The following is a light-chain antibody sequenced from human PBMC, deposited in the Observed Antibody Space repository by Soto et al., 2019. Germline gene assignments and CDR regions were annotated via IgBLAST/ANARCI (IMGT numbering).Light chain of an antibody. J-gene: IGLJ3*02. V-gene: IGLV1-40*01. CDR3: QSYDSSLSGWV. Sequence: QSVLTQAPSVSGAPGQRVTISCTGSSSNNGAGYDVHWYQQLPGTAPKLLIYGNSNRPSGVPDRFSGSKSGTSASLAITGLQAADEADYYCQSYDSSLSGWVFGGGTKLTVL. CDR1: SSNNGAGYD. CDR2: GNS.